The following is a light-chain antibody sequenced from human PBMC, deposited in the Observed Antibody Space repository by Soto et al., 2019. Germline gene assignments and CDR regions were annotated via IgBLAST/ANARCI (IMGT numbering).Light chain of an antibody. CDR2: GAY. CDR3: QQYNNWPPYT. Sequence: EIVLTQSPGTLSLSPGERATLSCRASQSVSSSHLAWYQHKPGQPPRLLIYGAYTRATDIPARFSGSGSGTEFTLTIIGLQSEDFAVYYCQQYNNWPPYTFGQGTRLEIK. V-gene: IGKV3-15*01. J-gene: IGKJ5*01. CDR1: QSVSSSH.